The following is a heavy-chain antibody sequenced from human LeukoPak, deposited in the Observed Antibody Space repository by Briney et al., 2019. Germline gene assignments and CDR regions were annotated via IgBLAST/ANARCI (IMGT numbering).Heavy chain of an antibody. CDR3: AKDHDILTGYYGGLDY. Sequence: PGGSLRLSCAASGFTFINYAMHWVRQAPGKGLEWVSGISWNSGSIGYADSVKGRFTISRDNAKNSLYLQMNSLRAEDTALYYCAKDHDILTGYYGGLDYWGQGTLVTVSS. V-gene: IGHV3-9*01. J-gene: IGHJ4*02. CDR1: GFTFINYA. CDR2: ISWNSGSI. D-gene: IGHD3-9*01.